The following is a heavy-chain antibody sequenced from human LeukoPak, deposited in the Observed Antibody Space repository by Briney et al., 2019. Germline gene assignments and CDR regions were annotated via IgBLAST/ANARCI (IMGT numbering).Heavy chain of an antibody. CDR1: GGSLSSYY. CDR2: IYTSGST. D-gene: IGHD2-2*02. CDR3: SSAGEYCSSTSCYTALDY. V-gene: IGHV4-4*09. Sequence: SETLSLTCTVSGGSLSSYYWSWLRQAPGKGLAWIGYIYTSGSTNYNPSLKSRVTISVDTSKNQFSLTLSSVTAADTAVCYCSSAGEYCSSTSCYTALDYWGQGTLVTVSS. J-gene: IGHJ4*02.